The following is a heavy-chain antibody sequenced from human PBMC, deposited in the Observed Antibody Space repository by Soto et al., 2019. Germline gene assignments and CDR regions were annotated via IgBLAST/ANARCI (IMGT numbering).Heavy chain of an antibody. CDR1: GFTFTNHT. D-gene: IGHD2-15*01. CDR2: ISSSSTHK. J-gene: IGHJ1*01. CDR3: ARDPLCFGGSCHLPEYFQH. V-gene: IGHV3-21*01. Sequence: EVQLVESGGGLVKPGGSLRLSCVGSGFTFTNHTLNWVRQAPGKGLEWVSSISSSSTHKYYADSVKGRFTISRDNANNSLYLQMNSLRAEDTAVYYCARDPLCFGGSCHLPEYFQHWGQGSLVTVSS.